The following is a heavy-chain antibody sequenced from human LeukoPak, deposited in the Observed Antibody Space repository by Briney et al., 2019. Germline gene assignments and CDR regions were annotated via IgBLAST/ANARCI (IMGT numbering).Heavy chain of an antibody. CDR1: GDSVSSNSAA. J-gene: IGHJ5*02. V-gene: IGHV6-1*01. CDR3: ASSIDGTYFDWFDP. CDR2: TYYRSKWYN. Sequence: SQTLSLTCAISGDSVSSNSAAWHWIRQSPSRGLEWLGRTYYRSKWYNDYAVSVKSRITINPDTSKNQFSLQLKSVTPEDTAVYYCASSIDGTYFDWFDPWGQGSLVTVSS. D-gene: IGHD1-26*01.